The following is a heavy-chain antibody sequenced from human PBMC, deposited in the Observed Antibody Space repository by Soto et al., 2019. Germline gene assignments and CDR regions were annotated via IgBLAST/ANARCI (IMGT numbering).Heavy chain of an antibody. CDR3: ARAPGPYSSSWYYFDY. CDR2: INAGNGNT. J-gene: IGHJ4*02. D-gene: IGHD6-13*01. CDR1: GYTFTSYA. Sequence: QVQLVQSGAEVKKPGASVKVSCKASGYTFTSYAMHWVRQAPGQRLEWMGWINAGNGNTKYSQKFQGRVTITRDTSASTAYMELSSLRSEDTAVYYCARAPGPYSSSWYYFDYWGQGTLVTVSS. V-gene: IGHV1-3*01.